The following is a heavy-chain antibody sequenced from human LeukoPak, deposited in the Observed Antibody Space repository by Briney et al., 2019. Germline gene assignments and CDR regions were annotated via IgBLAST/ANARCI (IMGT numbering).Heavy chain of an antibody. D-gene: IGHD1-26*01. V-gene: IGHV3-23*01. CDR2: ISGSGGST. CDR3: AKDYRQSGSGSANEGWFDP. CDR1: GFTFSSYA. Sequence: GGSLRLSCAASGFTFSSYAMSWVRQAPGKGLEWVSAISGSGGSTYYADSVKGRFTIYTDNSKNTLYLQMNRLRAEDTAVYYCAKDYRQSGSGSANEGWFDPWGQGTLVTVSS. J-gene: IGHJ5*02.